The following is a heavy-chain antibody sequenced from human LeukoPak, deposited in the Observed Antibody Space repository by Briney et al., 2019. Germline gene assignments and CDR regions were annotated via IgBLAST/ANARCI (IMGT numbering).Heavy chain of an antibody. D-gene: IGHD1-26*01. CDR1: GYSTRSGYY. V-gene: IGHV4-38-2*02. CDR2: IYHSGST. CDR3: ARDPQWELFDY. Sequence: EPRCLTCTVPGYSTRSGYYWGWIRQPPGKGLEWIESIYHSGSTYYNPSLKCRVTISVDMSKNQFSLKLSSVTAADTAVYYCARDPQWELFDYWGQGTLVTVSS. J-gene: IGHJ4*02.